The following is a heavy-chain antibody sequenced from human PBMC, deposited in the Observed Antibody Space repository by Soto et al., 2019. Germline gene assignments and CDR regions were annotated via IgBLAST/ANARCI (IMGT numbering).Heavy chain of an antibody. CDR3: ARELGTTNGVSDYGMDV. Sequence: PGGSLRLSCAASGFTFSSYAMHWVRQAPGKGLEWVAVISYDGSNKYYADSVKGRLTISRDNSKNTLYLKMNSLRAEDTAVYYFARELGTTNGVSDYGMDVWGQGTTVTVSS. CDR1: GFTFSSYA. CDR2: ISYDGSNK. V-gene: IGHV3-30-3*01. J-gene: IGHJ6*02. D-gene: IGHD2-8*01.